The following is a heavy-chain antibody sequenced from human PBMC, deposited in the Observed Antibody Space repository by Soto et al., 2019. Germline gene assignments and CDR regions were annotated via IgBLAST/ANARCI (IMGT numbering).Heavy chain of an antibody. Sequence: QLQLQESGPGLVKPSETLSLTCTVSGGSISSSSYYWGWIRQPPGKGPDGIGCIYYSGSTYYNPSLKSRFTISVDTSKNQFSLKLSSVTAADTAVYYCARHRRTHDGDYVRVWGQGTLVTVSS. CDR3: ARHRRTHDGDYVRV. D-gene: IGHD4-17*01. CDR2: IYYSGST. CDR1: GGSISSSSYY. V-gene: IGHV4-39*01. J-gene: IGHJ4*02.